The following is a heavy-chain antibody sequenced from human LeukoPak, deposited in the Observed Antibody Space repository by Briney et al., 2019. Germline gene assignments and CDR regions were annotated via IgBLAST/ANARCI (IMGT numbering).Heavy chain of an antibody. CDR2: INPNSGGT. Sequence: GASVKVSCEASGYTFTGYYMHWVRQAPGQGLEWMGWINPNSGGTNYAQKFQGRVTMTRDTFISTAYMELSRLRSDDTAVYYCARVFSVYGDYLNLGAFDIWGQGTMVTVSS. D-gene: IGHD4-17*01. J-gene: IGHJ3*02. V-gene: IGHV1-2*02. CDR3: ARVFSVYGDYLNLGAFDI. CDR1: GYTFTGYY.